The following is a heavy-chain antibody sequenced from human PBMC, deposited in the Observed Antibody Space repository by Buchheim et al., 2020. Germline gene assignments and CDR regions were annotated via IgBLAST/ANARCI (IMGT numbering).Heavy chain of an antibody. CDR1: GFTFSSYW. CDR2: IKQDGSEK. CDR3: ARDPRYYDFWSGYYKHTSFDY. V-gene: IGHV3-7*01. D-gene: IGHD3-3*01. Sequence: EVQLVESGGGLVQPGGSLRLSCAASGFTFSSYWMSWVRQAPGKGLEWVANIKQDGSEKYYVDSVKGQFTISRDNAKNSLYLQMNSLRAEDTAVYYCARDPRYYDFWSGYYKHTSFDYWGQGTL. J-gene: IGHJ4*02.